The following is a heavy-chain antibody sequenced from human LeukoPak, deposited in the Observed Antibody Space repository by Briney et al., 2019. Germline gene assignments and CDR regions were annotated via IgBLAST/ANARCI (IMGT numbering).Heavy chain of an antibody. CDR2: ISYDGSNK. CDR1: GFTFSSYA. V-gene: IGHV3-30-3*01. D-gene: IGHD6-13*01. J-gene: IGHJ4*02. Sequence: PGGSLRLSCAASGFTFSSYAMHWVRQAPGKGLEWVAVISYDGSNKYYADSVKGRFTISRDNSKNTLYLQMNSLRAEDTAVYYCAREGGRSSWYGHYYFDYWGQGTLVTVSS. CDR3: AREGGRSSWYGHYYFDY.